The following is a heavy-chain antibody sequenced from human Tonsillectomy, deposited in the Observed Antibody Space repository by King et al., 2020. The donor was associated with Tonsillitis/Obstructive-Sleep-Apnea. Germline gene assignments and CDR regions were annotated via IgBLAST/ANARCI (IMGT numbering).Heavy chain of an antibody. CDR3: ARSVVPAAKGYYYYMDV. Sequence: QLVQSGAEVKKPGESLRISCKGSGYSFTSYWISWVRQMPGKGLEWMGRIDPRDSYTNYSPSFQGHVTISADKSISTAYLQWSSLKASDTAMYYCARSVVPAAKGYYYYMDVWGKGTTVTVSS. CDR2: IDPRDSYT. V-gene: IGHV5-10-1*01. J-gene: IGHJ6*03. CDR1: GYSFTSYW. D-gene: IGHD2-2*01.